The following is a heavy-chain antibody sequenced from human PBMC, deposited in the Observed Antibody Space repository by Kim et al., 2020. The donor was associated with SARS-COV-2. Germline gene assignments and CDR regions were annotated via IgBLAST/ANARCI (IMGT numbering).Heavy chain of an antibody. Sequence: GRFTISRHNSKNTLYLQMNSLRAEDTAVYYCARSRVTMVRGVNLFRYFDLWGRGTLVTVSS. D-gene: IGHD3-10*01. CDR3: ARSRVTMVRGVNLFRYFDL. J-gene: IGHJ2*01. V-gene: IGHV3-53*04.